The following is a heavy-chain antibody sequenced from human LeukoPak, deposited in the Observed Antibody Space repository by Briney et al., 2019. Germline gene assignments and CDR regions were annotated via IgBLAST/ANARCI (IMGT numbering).Heavy chain of an antibody. V-gene: IGHV3-20*04. D-gene: IGHD3-22*01. CDR3: ARAFSPRRSSGYYY. J-gene: IGHJ4*02. CDR2: INWNGGST. Sequence: GGSLRLSCAASGFIFDDYGMSWVRQAPGKGLEWVSGINWNGGSTGYADSVKGRFTISRDNAKNSLYLQMNSLRAEDTALYYCARAFSPRRSSGYYYWGQGTLVTVSS. CDR1: GFIFDDYG.